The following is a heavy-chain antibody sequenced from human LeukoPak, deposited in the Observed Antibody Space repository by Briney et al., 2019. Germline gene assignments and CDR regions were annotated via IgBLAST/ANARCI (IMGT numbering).Heavy chain of an antibody. Sequence: SEAQALTCTVPGYSISGGDYRGLVRQPPGKRLEWIGSIYHSGSTYYNPSLKSRVTISVDTSKNQFSLKLSSVTAADTAVYYCARDHPAGDYWGRGTLVTASS. D-gene: IGHD1-1*01. J-gene: IGHJ4*02. CDR2: IYHSGST. V-gene: IGHV4-38-2*02. CDR3: ARDHPAGDY. CDR1: GYSISGGDY.